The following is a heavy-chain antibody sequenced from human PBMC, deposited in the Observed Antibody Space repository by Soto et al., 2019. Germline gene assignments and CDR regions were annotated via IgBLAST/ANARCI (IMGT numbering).Heavy chain of an antibody. CDR1: GFPFDMFN. V-gene: IGHV3-48*02. Sequence: GGSLRLSCVASGFPFDMFNMNWVRQAPGKGLEWVSYISSGGVSIYYADSVKGRFTISRVNAKNSLYLQMNSLRDEDTAVYYCAGDRRGVAGTARDFDTWGQGTMVTVSS. J-gene: IGHJ3*02. CDR2: ISSGGVSI. CDR3: AGDRRGVAGTARDFDT. D-gene: IGHD6-19*01.